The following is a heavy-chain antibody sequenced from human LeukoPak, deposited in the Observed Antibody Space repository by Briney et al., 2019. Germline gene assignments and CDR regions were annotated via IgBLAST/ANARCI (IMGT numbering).Heavy chain of an antibody. J-gene: IGHJ4*02. CDR1: GFTFSGHW. Sequence: GGSLRLSCAAAGFTFSGHWMSWVRQAAGKGLEWVANINQGGSDKYYVDSVKGRFTISRDNANNLLYLQMNSLRGEDTAVYYCTRDRSRAEDDWGQGTLVTVSS. CDR2: INQGGSDK. D-gene: IGHD1-14*01. V-gene: IGHV3-7*01. CDR3: TRDRSRAEDD.